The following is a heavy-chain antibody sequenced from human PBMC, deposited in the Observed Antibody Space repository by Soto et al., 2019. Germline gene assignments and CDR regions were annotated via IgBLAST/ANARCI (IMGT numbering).Heavy chain of an antibody. V-gene: IGHV3-23*01. CDR2: ISGSGGST. CDR1: GFTFSSYA. CDR3: AKDFTMIVVVKYFDY. J-gene: IGHJ4*02. Sequence: GGSLRLSCAASGFTFSSYAMSWVRQAPGKGLEWVSAISGSGGSTYYADSVKGRFTISRDNSKNTLYLQMNSLRAEDTAVYYCAKDFTMIVVVKYFDYWGQGTLVTVSS. D-gene: IGHD3-22*01.